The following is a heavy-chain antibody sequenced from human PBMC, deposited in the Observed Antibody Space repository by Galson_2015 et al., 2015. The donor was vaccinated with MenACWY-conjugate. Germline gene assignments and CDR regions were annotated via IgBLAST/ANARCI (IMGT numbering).Heavy chain of an antibody. D-gene: IGHD2-15*01. CDR1: GFAFSNYW. V-gene: IGHV3-7*01. CDR3: ARGPFVVVVD. J-gene: IGHJ4*02. Sequence: SLRLSCAASGFAFSNYWMSWVRQAPGQGLEWVANINQDGSETYYVDSVKGRFTISRDNAKNSVYLQLNSLKVEDTAVFYCARGPFVVVVDWGQGTLVTVSS. CDR2: INQDGSET.